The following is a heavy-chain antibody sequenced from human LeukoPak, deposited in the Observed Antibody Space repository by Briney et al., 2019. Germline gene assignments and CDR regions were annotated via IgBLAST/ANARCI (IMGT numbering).Heavy chain of an antibody. Sequence: ASVKVSCKASAYIFTSYYMHWVRQAPGQGPERMGKINPSGGSTSYAQKFQGRVTMTRDTSTSTVYMELSSLRSEDTAVYYCARDPCGGDCHFDYWGQGALVTVSS. V-gene: IGHV1-46*01. D-gene: IGHD2-21*02. CDR3: ARDPCGGDCHFDY. CDR1: AYIFTSYY. CDR2: INPSGGST. J-gene: IGHJ4*02.